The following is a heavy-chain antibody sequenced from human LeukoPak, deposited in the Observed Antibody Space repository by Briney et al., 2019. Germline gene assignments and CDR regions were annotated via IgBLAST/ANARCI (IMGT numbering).Heavy chain of an antibody. J-gene: IGHJ4*02. CDR2: IYYSGST. D-gene: IGHD2-8*01. Sequence: SETLSLTCTVSGGSISSSSYYWGWIRQPPGKGLEWIGSIYYSGSTYYNPSLKSRVTISVDTSKNQFSLKLSSVTAADTAVYYCARDSVMVYAIDYWGQGTLVTVSS. CDR3: ARDSVMVYAIDY. CDR1: GGSISSSSYY. V-gene: IGHV4-39*07.